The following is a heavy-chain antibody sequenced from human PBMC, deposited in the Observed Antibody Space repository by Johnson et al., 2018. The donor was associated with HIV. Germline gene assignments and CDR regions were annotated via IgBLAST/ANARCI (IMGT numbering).Heavy chain of an antibody. CDR1: GFTFSSYG. CDR2: IRYDGSNK. CDR3: ARPSCMASLYDEFEM. J-gene: IGHJ3*02. D-gene: IGHD2-8*01. V-gene: IGHV3-30*02. Sequence: QVQLVESGGGVVQPGGSLRLSCAASGFTFSSYGMHWVRQAPGKGLEWVAFIRYDGSNKYYADSVKGRFTISRDNSKNMLYVQMNSLRPEDTAVYYCARPSCMASLYDEFEMWGQGTMVTVSS.